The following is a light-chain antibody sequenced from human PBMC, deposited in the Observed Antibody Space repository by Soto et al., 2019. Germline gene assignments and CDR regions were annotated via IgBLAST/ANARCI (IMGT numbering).Light chain of an antibody. J-gene: IGKJ1*01. Sequence: DIQMTQSPSSLSASVGDRVNMTCRASRSISRYLSWYQQKPGKAPNLLIYAASSLQSGVPSRFSGAGSGTDFTLTISSLQPEDSATYYCQESYSPFWGTCSQGTRVDI. V-gene: IGKV1-39*01. CDR1: RSISRY. CDR2: AAS. CDR3: QESYSPFWGT.